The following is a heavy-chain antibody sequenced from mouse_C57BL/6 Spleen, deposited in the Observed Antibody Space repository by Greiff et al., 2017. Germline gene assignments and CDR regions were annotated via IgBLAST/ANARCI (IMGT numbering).Heavy chain of an antibody. CDR3: AREKPYYGSSLDY. Sequence: VQLVESDAELVKPGASVKISCKVSGYTFTDHTIHWMKQRPEQGLEWIGYIYPRDGSTKYNEKFKGKATLTADKSSSTAYMQLNSLTSDDSAVYFCAREKPYYGSSLDYWGQGTTLTVSS. CDR1: GYTFTDHT. D-gene: IGHD1-1*01. CDR2: IYPRDGST. J-gene: IGHJ2*01. V-gene: IGHV1-78*01.